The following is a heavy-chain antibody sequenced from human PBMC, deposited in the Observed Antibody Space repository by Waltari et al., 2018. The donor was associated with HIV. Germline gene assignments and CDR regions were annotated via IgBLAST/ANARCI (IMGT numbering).Heavy chain of an antibody. CDR2: VNPHNSDT. V-gene: IGHV1-2*02. Sequence: QVQLVQSGAEVKKPGASVRVSCKASGYPFTDYYIHWIRQDSGKGLEWMGWVNPHNSDTTYAQKFKGRVTMTRDTSISTIYMDLSGLTTDDTAVFYCARDRVAGVRRNGNDFWGQGTLVTVSS. CDR1: GYPFTDYY. CDR3: ARDRVAGVRRNGNDF. J-gene: IGHJ4*02. D-gene: IGHD2-8*01.